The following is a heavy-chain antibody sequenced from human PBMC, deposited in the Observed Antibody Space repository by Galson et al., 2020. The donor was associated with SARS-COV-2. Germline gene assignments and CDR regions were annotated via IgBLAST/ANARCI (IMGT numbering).Heavy chain of an antibody. CDR1: GFAISSIY. J-gene: IGHJ4*02. CDR3: ARGLTWWAMDS. V-gene: IGHV3-53*01. Sequence: VGSLRLSCEASGFAISSIYMTWVRQAPGKGLERVSFIYSGRRTHHPHPVRGRFTISRDNSKNTVFLQMSSLRAEDTAIYYCARGLTWWAMDSWGQGTLVTVSS. CDR2: IYSGRRT. D-gene: IGHD2-15*01.